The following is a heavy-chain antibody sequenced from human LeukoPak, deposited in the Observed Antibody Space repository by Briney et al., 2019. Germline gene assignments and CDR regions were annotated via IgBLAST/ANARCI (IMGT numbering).Heavy chain of an antibody. CDR3: AKILVVVPAEHYFDY. J-gene: IGHJ4*02. CDR2: IRNKGNNYAT. V-gene: IGHV3-73*01. D-gene: IGHD2-2*01. Sequence: GGSLRLSCAASGFTFSGSVMHWVRQASGKGLEWVGHIRNKGNNYATAYGASVKGRFTISRDDSKNTAYLQMNSLRAEDTAVYYCAKILVVVPAEHYFDYWGQGTLVTVSS. CDR1: GFTFSGSV.